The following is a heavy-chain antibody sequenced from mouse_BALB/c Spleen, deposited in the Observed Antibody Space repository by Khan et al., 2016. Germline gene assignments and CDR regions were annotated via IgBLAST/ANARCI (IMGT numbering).Heavy chain of an antibody. CDR1: GYSITSDYA. V-gene: IGHV3-2*02. J-gene: IGHJ2*01. CDR2: ISYSGST. Sequence: EVQLQESGPGLVKPSQSLSLTCTVTGYSITSDYAWNWIRQFPGNKLEWMGYISYSGSTSYNPSLKSRISITRDPSKNQFFLQLNSMTTEDTATYYCAREDEDYFDYWGQGTTLTVSS. CDR3: AREDEDYFDY.